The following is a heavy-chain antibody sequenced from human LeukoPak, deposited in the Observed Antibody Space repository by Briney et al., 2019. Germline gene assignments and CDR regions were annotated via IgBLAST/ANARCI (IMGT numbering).Heavy chain of an antibody. CDR3: ARVGGRFLEWLLIN. CDR1: GYSINSGYY. V-gene: IGHV4-38-2*01. CDR2: IYHSGST. Sequence: SETLSLTCAVSGYSINSGYYWGWIRQPPGKGLEWIGSIYHSGSTYYNPSLKSRVTISVDTSKNQFSLKLSSVTAADTAVYYCARVGGRFLEWLLINWGQGTLVTVSS. J-gene: IGHJ4*02. D-gene: IGHD3-3*01.